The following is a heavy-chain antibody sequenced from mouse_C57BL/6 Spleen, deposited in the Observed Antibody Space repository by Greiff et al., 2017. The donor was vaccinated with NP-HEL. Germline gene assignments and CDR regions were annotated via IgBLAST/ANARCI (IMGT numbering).Heavy chain of an antibody. CDR2: IWGDGST. D-gene: IGHD2-5*01. Sequence: QVQLKESGPGLVAPSQSLSISCTVSGFSLTSYGVSWVRQPPGKGLEWLGVIWGDGSTTSHSALISSLSISKDNSKNQVFLKLNSLQTDDTATYYGAKGIYYNNYDWFAYWGQGTLVTVSA. J-gene: IGHJ3*01. V-gene: IGHV2-3*01. CDR3: AKGIYYNNYDWFAY. CDR1: GFSLTSYG.